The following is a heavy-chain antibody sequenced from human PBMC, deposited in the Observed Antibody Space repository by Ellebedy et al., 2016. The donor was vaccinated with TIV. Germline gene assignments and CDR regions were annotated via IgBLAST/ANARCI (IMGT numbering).Heavy chain of an antibody. V-gene: IGHV3-30*03. CDR2: ISVDGRAV. CDR3: VRGWYSSGHCDVFAM. Sequence: GGSLRLXCAGFGFTFSDSVMHWVRQDPGKGLDWVAGISVDGRAVHYPDSVKGRFTISRDNAQNTVYLQMNSLRLEATAVYYCVRGWYSSGHCDVFAMWGQGTIVTVSS. J-gene: IGHJ3*02. D-gene: IGHD6-19*01. CDR1: GFTFSDSV.